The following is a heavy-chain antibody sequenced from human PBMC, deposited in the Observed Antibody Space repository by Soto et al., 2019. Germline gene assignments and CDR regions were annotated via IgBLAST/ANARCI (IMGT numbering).Heavy chain of an antibody. V-gene: IGHV3-11*06. J-gene: IGHJ4*02. CDR3: VRAASELDY. CDR1: GFTFSDYY. CDR2: ISSSSSHT. Sequence: QVQLVESGGGLVKPEGSLRLSCSASGFTFSDYYMTWIRQAPGKGLEWVSYISSSSSHTNYADSVEGRFTISRDNAKNSLYLQMNSLRAEDTAVYYCVRAASELDYWGQGTLVTVSP. D-gene: IGHD5-18*01.